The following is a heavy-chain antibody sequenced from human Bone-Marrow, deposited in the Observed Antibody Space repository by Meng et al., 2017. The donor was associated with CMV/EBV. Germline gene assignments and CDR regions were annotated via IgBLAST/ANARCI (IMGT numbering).Heavy chain of an antibody. V-gene: IGHV3-30*02. CDR1: GFTFSSYS. J-gene: IGHJ6*02. D-gene: IGHD3-3*01. Sequence: GGSLRLSCAASGFTFSSYSMNWVRQAPGKGLEWVAFVRYDGGTKSYADSVKGRFTISRDNTKKSLHLHMNSLRAEDTAVYYCARGNTVFGVVVMGRWRYGMDVWGQGTTVTFSS. CDR2: VRYDGGTK. CDR3: ARGNTVFGVVVMGRWRYGMDV.